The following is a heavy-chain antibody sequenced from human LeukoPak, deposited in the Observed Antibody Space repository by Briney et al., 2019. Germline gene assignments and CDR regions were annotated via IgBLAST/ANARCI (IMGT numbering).Heavy chain of an antibody. CDR1: GFTFSSYA. J-gene: IGHJ4*02. CDR3: ARGRRGMITFGGVIGPYYFDY. Sequence: GALRLSCAAAGFTFSSYAMHWVRQAPGEGLEWVAVISYDGSNKYYADSVKGRFTISRDNSKNTLYLQMNSLRAEDTAVYYCARGRRGMITFGGVIGPYYFDYWGQGTLVTVSS. D-gene: IGHD3-16*02. V-gene: IGHV3-30*01. CDR2: ISYDGSNK.